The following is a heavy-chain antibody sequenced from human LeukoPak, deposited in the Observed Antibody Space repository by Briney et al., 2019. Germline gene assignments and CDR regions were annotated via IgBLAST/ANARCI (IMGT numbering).Heavy chain of an antibody. CDR1: GFTFSSYE. D-gene: IGHD1-26*01. CDR2: ISSSGSTI. Sequence: GRSLRLSCAASGFTFSSYEMNWVRQAPGKGLEWVSYISSSGSTIYYADSVKGRFTISRDNAKNSLYLQMNSLRAEDTAVYYCVRVGELRPPDYWGQGTLVTVSS. J-gene: IGHJ4*02. V-gene: IGHV3-48*03. CDR3: VRVGELRPPDY.